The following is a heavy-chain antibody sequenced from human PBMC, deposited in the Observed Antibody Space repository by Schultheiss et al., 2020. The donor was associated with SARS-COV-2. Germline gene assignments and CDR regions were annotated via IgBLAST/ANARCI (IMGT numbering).Heavy chain of an antibody. D-gene: IGHD3-16*02. CDR1: GFTFTTSA. Sequence: SVKVSCKASGFTFTTSAVQWVRQTRGQRLEWIGWIVVGSGSTNYAQKFQRRVLITRDMSTGTAYMELRSLRSEDTAVYYCAAVTWTSGSYRDYWGQGTLVTVSS. CDR2: IVVGSGST. CDR3: AAVTWTSGSYRDY. J-gene: IGHJ4*02. V-gene: IGHV1-58*01.